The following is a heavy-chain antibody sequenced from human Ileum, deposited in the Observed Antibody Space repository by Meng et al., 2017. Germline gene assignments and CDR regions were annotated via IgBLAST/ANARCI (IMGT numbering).Heavy chain of an antibody. Sequence: SCAASGFTFSNAWMSWVRQAPGKGLEWVGRIKSKTDGGTIDYAAPVKGRFTISRDDSKNTLYLQMNSLETEDTAVYYCTRAYYYDGSGYYYYFNSWGQGTLVTVSS. V-gene: IGHV3-15*01. J-gene: IGHJ4*02. D-gene: IGHD3-22*01. CDR1: GFTFSNAW. CDR2: IKSKTDGGTI. CDR3: TRAYYYDGSGYYYYFNS.